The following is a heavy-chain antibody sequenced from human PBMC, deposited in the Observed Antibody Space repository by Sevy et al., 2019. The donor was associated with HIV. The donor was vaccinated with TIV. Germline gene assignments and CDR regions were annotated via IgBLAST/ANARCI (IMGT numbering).Heavy chain of an antibody. CDR1: GFTFSSYS. Sequence: GGSLRLSCAASGFTFSSYSMNWVRQAPGKGLEWVSSISSSSSYIYYADSVKGRFTISRDNAKDSLYLQMNSLRAEATAVYYCVRDNLMTSYGMDVWGQGTTVTVSS. D-gene: IGHD3-16*01. J-gene: IGHJ6*02. CDR2: ISSSSSYI. CDR3: VRDNLMTSYGMDV. V-gene: IGHV3-21*01.